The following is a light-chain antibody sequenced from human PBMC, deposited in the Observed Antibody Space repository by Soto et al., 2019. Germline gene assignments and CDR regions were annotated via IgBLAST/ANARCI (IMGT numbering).Light chain of an antibody. CDR3: QQDRWT. J-gene: IGKJ1*01. V-gene: IGKV1-5*01. Sequence: DIQMTQSPSTLSASVGDRVTITCRASQSISSWLAWYQQKPGKAPKRLIYDASSLESGVPSRFSGSGSVTEFTLTISSLQPDDFATYYCQQDRWTFGQGTKVEIK. CDR1: QSISSW. CDR2: DAS.